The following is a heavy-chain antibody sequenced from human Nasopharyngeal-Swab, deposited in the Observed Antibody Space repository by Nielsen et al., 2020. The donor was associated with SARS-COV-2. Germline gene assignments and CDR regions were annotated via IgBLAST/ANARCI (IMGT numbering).Heavy chain of an antibody. CDR1: GGSISSYY. J-gene: IGHJ6*02. CDR2: IYYSGST. Sequence: SETLSLTYTVSGGSISSYYWSWIRQPPGKGLEWIGYIYYSGSTNYNPSLKSRITISVDTSKNQFSLKLSSVTAADTAVYYCARVVSLYYYYYGMDVWGQGTTVTVSS. CDR3: ARVVSLYYYYYGMDV. V-gene: IGHV4-59*12. D-gene: IGHD2-21*01.